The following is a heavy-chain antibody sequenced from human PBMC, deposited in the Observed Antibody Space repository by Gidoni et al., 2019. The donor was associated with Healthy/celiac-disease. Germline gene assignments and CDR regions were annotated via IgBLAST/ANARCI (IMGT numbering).Heavy chain of an antibody. D-gene: IGHD3-22*01. CDR2: YSSSSSTI. J-gene: IGHJ4*02. Sequence: EVQLVESGGGLVQPGGSLSRSCAATGFTFSSYSMNWVRQAPGKGLEWVSYYSSSSSTIYYADSVKGRFTISRDNAKNSLYLQMNSLRDEDTAVYYCAREAKAPGLKSYDSSGWYYFDYWGQGTLVTVSS. CDR1: GFTFSSYS. V-gene: IGHV3-48*02. CDR3: AREAKAPGLKSYDSSGWYYFDY.